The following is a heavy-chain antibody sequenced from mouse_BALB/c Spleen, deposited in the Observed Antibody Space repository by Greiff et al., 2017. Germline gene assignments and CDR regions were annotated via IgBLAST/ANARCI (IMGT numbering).Heavy chain of an antibody. J-gene: IGHJ2*01. CDR3: ARGETMNFDY. CDR2: IYPGDGDT. Sequence: QVQLQQSGAELVRPGSSVKISCKASGYAFSSYWMNWVKQRPGQGLEWIGQIYPGDGDTNYNGKFKGKATLTADKSSSTAYMQLSSLTSEDSAVYFCARGETMNFDYWGQGTTLTGSS. D-gene: IGHD2-4*01. CDR1: GYAFSSYW. V-gene: IGHV1-80*01.